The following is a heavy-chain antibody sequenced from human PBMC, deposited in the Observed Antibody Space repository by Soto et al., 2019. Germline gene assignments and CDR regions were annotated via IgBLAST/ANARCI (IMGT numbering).Heavy chain of an antibody. CDR3: ASDEGRCIITCCCPLAY. D-gene: IGHD2-2*01. V-gene: IGHV4-4*02. J-gene: IGHJ4*02. CDR2: IYPSGST. Sequence: QVQLQESGPGLVKPSGTLSLTCAVSGGSISTSNWWSLVRRPPGKGLEWIGEIYPSGSTNYNPSLDSRVSRSLDKSQSQFSLTLSSVTAADTAVYYFASDEGRCIITCCCPLAYWGQGLLVTASS. CDR1: GGSISTSNW.